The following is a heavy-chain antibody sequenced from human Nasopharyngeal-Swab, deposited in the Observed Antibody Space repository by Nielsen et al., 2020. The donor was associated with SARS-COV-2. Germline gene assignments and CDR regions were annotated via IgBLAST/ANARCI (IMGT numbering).Heavy chain of an antibody. D-gene: IGHD2-21*02. CDR2: ITGSGDYT. V-gene: IGHV3-23*01. J-gene: IGHJ4*02. CDR1: GFAFSTST. Sequence: GEAQKSSSEASGFAFSTSTMSGARQAPGKGLEWVSAITGSGDYTSYADSVKGRFTISRDNSKNTLYLQMNSLRAEDTAVYYCANGAYCGGDCYGYFDYWGQGTLVTVSS. CDR3: ANGAYCGGDCYGYFDY.